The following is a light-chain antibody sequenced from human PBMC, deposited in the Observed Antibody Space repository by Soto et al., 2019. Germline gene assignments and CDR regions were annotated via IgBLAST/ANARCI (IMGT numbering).Light chain of an antibody. J-gene: IGKJ5*01. CDR3: QQYGSSPPIT. CDR1: RSVSSSY. V-gene: IGKV3-20*01. Sequence: EIVLTQSPGTLSLSPGERATLSCRASRSVSSSYLAWYQQKPGLAPRLLIYVASSRATGIPDRFSGSGSGTDFTLTISRLEPEDFAVYYCQQYGSSPPITFGQGTRLESK. CDR2: VAS.